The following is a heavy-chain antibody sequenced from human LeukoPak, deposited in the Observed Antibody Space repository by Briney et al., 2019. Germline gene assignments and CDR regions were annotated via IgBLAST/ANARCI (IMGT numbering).Heavy chain of an antibody. Sequence: PSETLSLTCAVYGGSFSGYYWSWIRQPPGKGLEWIGEINHSGSTNYNPSLKSRVTISVDTSKNQFSLKLSSVTAADTAVCYCARAPYYDFWSGSYYFDYWGQGTLVTVSS. CDR3: ARAPYYDFWSGSYYFDY. D-gene: IGHD3-3*01. J-gene: IGHJ4*02. CDR2: INHSGST. CDR1: GGSFSGYY. V-gene: IGHV4-34*01.